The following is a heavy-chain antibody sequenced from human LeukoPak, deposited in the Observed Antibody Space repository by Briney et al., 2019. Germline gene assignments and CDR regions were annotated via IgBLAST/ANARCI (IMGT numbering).Heavy chain of an antibody. CDR1: GFTFSSYA. J-gene: IGHJ4*02. V-gene: IGHV3-23*01. Sequence: GGSLRLSCAASGFTFSSYAMSWVRQAPGKGLEGVSAISGSGGSTYYADSVKGRFTISRDHSTNTPSLQMTSLRAEDPAVYYCATDSEVAVAGNDYWGPGTLVTVSS. CDR3: ATDSEVAVAGNDY. D-gene: IGHD6-19*01. CDR2: ISGSGGST.